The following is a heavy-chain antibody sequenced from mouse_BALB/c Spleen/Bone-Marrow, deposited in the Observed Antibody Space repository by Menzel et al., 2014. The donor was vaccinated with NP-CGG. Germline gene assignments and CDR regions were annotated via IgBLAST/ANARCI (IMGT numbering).Heavy chain of an antibody. CDR2: ISNGGGST. CDR3: SRHVGNPYAMDY. V-gene: IGHV5-12-2*01. D-gene: IGHD3-1*01. Sequence: EVKVVESGGGLVQPGGSLKLSCAAPGFTFSSYTMSWVRQTPEKRLEWVAYISNGGGSTSYPDTVKGRFTISRDNAKNTLYLQMSSLKSEDTAMYYCSRHVGNPYAMDYWGQGTSVTVSS. J-gene: IGHJ4*01. CDR1: GFTFSSYT.